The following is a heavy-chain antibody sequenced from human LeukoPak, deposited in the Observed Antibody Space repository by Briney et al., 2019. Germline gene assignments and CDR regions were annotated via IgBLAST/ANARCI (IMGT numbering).Heavy chain of an antibody. J-gene: IGHJ6*03. Sequence: GGSLRLSCAASRFTFSRYAMSWVRQAPGKGLEWFSTISDSGHSTYYADSVKGRFTISRDNFKNTLSLRMSSLRGEDTAVYYCAKCGLLTNYYYYYMDVWGKGATVTVSS. CDR2: ISDSGHST. CDR3: AKCGLLTNYYYYYMDV. CDR1: RFTFSRYA. V-gene: IGHV3-23*01. D-gene: IGHD2-15*01.